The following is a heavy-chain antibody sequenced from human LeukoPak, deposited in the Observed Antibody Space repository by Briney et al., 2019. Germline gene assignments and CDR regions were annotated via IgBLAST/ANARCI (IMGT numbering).Heavy chain of an antibody. D-gene: IGHD4-17*01. CDR1: GGSITSYY. J-gene: IGHJ5*02. CDR3: SRRVAGDYGYWFDP. CDR2: ISYSGST. V-gene: IGHV4-59*01. Sequence: SSETLSLTCTVSGGSITSYYWGWIRQPPGKGLEWIGDISYSGSTRYNPSLKSRVTMSVDTSKNQFSLKLTSVTAADTAVYYCSRRVAGDYGYWFDPWGLGTLVTVSS.